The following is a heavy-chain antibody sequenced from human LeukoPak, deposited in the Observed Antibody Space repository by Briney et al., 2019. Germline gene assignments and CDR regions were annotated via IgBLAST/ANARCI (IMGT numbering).Heavy chain of an antibody. CDR1: GFTFSSYW. CDR2: IGTDGSST. D-gene: IGHD4-23*01. Sequence: GGSLRLSCAASGFTFSSYWMHWVRQVPGKGLVWVSRIGTDGSSTTYADYVKGRFSISRDNAKNALYLQMNSLRAEHTAVYYCARDKYGGNSNAFDIWGQGTLVTVSS. CDR3: ARDKYGGNSNAFDI. J-gene: IGHJ3*02. V-gene: IGHV3-74*01.